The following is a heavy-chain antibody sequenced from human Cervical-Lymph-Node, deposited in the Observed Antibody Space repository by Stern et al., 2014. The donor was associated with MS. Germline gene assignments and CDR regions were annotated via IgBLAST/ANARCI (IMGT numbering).Heavy chain of an antibody. Sequence: QVQLVQSGAEVKKPGSSVKVSCKASGGTFSSYAITWVRQAPGQGLEWMGGIIPLYGTANYAQKFQGILTITADESTNPAYMELSSLRSEDTAVYYCAPYPGLEVASYSWGQGTLVTVSS. CDR1: GGTFSSYA. J-gene: IGHJ4*02. D-gene: IGHD6-19*01. CDR2: IIPLYGTA. CDR3: APYPGLEVASYS. V-gene: IGHV1-69*01.